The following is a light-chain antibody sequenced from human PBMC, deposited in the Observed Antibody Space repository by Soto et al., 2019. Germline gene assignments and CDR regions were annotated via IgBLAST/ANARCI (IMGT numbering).Light chain of an antibody. CDR3: ATWDSSLSAGV. CDR2: DND. J-gene: IGLJ2*01. Sequence: QSVFTQPPSVSAAPGQKVTISCSGSSSNIGNNYVSWYQQLPGTAPKLLIYDNDKRPSGIPDRFSGSKSGTSATLGVTGLQTGDEADYYCATWDSSLSAGVFGGGTKVTVL. CDR1: SSNIGNNY. V-gene: IGLV1-51*01.